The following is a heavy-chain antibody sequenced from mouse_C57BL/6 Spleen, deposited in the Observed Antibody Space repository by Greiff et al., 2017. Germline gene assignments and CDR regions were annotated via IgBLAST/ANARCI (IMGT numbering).Heavy chain of an antibody. D-gene: IGHD2-4*01. J-gene: IGHJ3*01. CDR3: ASVYYDYDRGRFAY. V-gene: IGHV1-80*01. Sequence: VQLQESGAELVKPGASVKISCKASGYAFSSYWMNWVKQRPGKGLEWIGQIYPGDGDTNYNGKFKGKATLTADKSSSTAYMQLSSLTSEDSAVYFCASVYYDYDRGRFAYWGQGTLVTVSA. CDR2: IYPGDGDT. CDR1: GYAFSSYW.